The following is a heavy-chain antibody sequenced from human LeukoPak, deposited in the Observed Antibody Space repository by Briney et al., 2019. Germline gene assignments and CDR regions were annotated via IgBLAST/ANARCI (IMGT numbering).Heavy chain of an antibody. D-gene: IGHD3-16*02. J-gene: IGHJ4*02. CDR3: ARSTRMITFGGVIVAPPDY. Sequence: PSETLSLTCAVYGGSFSGYYWSWIRQPPGKGLEWIGEINHSGSTNYNPSLKSRVTISVNTSKNQFSLKLSSVTAADTAVYYCARSTRMITFGGVIVAPPDYWGQGTLVTVSS. V-gene: IGHV4-34*01. CDR1: GGSFSGYY. CDR2: INHSGST.